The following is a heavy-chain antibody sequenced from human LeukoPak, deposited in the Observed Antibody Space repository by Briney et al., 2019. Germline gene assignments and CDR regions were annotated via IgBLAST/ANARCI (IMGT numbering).Heavy chain of an antibody. CDR2: IRYDGSNK. Sequence: GGSLRLSCAASGFTFSSYGMHWVRQAPGKGLEWVAFIRYDGSNKYYADSVKGRFTISRDNSKNTLYLQMNSLRAEDTAVYYCAKETVDIVVVPAAKRDFDYWGPGTLVTVSS. D-gene: IGHD2-2*01. J-gene: IGHJ4*02. V-gene: IGHV3-30*02. CDR3: AKETVDIVVVPAAKRDFDY. CDR1: GFTFSSYG.